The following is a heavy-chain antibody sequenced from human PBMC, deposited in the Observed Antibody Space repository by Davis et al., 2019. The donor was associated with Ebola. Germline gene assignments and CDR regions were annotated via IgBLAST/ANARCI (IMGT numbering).Heavy chain of an antibody. CDR1: GFTVSSNH. CDR3: ATTQWLREFDN. CDR2: IYDHST. Sequence: GESLKISCAASGFTVSSNHMSWVRQAPGKGLEWVSVIYDHSTAYADSVRGRFIISRDKSNNTLYLEINSLRVDDTAVYYCATTQWLREFDNWGQGTLVTVSS. V-gene: IGHV3-53*05. D-gene: IGHD6-19*01. J-gene: IGHJ4*02.